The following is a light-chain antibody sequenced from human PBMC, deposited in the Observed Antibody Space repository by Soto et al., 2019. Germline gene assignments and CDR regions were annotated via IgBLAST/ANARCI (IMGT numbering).Light chain of an antibody. V-gene: IGKV3D-20*02. Sequence: EIVLTQSPGTLSLSPGERATLSCRASHTISSSYLAWYQQKPGQAPRLLIFDASTRATGIPARFSGSGSGTDFTLTISRLEPEDFAVYYCQHRSIWPVSFGQGTRLEIK. CDR1: HTISSSY. J-gene: IGKJ5*01. CDR2: DAS. CDR3: QHRSIWPVS.